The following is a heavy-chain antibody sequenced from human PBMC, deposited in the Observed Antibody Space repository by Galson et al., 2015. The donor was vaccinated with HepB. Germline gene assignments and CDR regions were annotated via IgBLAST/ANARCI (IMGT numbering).Heavy chain of an antibody. V-gene: IGHV4-34*01. CDR1: GGSFSGYY. J-gene: IGHJ4*02. Sequence: LSLTCAVYGGSFSGYYWSWIRQPPGKGLEWIGEINHSGSTNYNPSLKSRVTISVDTSKNQFSLKLSSVTAADTAVYYCARAYYDSSTPFGYWGQGTLVTVSS. CDR3: ARAYYDSSTPFGY. D-gene: IGHD3-22*01. CDR2: INHSGST.